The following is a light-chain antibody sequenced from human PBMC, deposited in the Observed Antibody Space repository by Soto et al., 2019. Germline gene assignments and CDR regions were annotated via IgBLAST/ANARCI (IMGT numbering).Light chain of an antibody. V-gene: IGKV1-17*01. Sequence: DIQVTQSPSSLSASVGDRVTITCRASQAIRTDLGWYQHKPGKAPRRLIYAISSLQSGVPSRFSAGGAGTEFTLTISSLQPEDSATYYCLQHNGYRGWTFGQGTKV. J-gene: IGKJ1*01. CDR2: AIS. CDR3: LQHNGYRGWT. CDR1: QAIRTD.